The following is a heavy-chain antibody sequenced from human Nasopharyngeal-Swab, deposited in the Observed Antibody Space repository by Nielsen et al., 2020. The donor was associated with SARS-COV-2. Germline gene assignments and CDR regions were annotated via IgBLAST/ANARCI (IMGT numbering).Heavy chain of an antibody. V-gene: IGHV3-7*03. CDR2: IKEDGSEK. J-gene: IGHJ4*02. D-gene: IGHD1-20*01. CDR3: ARLPRNNWRLDS. CDR1: GFTFSSYW. Sequence: GGSLRLSCAGSGFTFSSYWMHWVRQAPGKRLEWVANIKEDGSEKDYVDSVKGRFTISRDNIKNSLYLQMNSLRVEDTAVYFCARLPRNNWRLDSWGQGILVTVSS.